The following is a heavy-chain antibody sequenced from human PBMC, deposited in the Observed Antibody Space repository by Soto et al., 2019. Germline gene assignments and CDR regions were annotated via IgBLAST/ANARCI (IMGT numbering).Heavy chain of an antibody. Sequence: PGGSLRLSCAASGFAFSSYSMNWVRQAPGKGLEWVSYISSSSSTIYYADSVKGRFTISRDNAKNSLYLQMNSLRAEDTAVYYCARDAAVAGHNWFDPWGQGTLVTGSS. D-gene: IGHD6-19*01. V-gene: IGHV3-48*01. CDR2: ISSSSSTI. CDR3: ARDAAVAGHNWFDP. CDR1: GFAFSSYS. J-gene: IGHJ5*02.